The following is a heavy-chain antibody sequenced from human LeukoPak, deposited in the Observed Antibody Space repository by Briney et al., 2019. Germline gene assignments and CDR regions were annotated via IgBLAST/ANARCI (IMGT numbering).Heavy chain of an antibody. Sequence: SETLSLTCTVSGGSISSYYWSWIRQPPGKGLEGIGYIYYSGSTNYNPPLKSRVTISVDTSKNQFSLKLSSVTAADTAVYYCARSGYDFEDAFDIWGQGTMVTVSS. CDR2: IYYSGST. J-gene: IGHJ3*02. D-gene: IGHD5-12*01. CDR1: GGSISSYY. CDR3: ARSGYDFEDAFDI. V-gene: IGHV4-59*01.